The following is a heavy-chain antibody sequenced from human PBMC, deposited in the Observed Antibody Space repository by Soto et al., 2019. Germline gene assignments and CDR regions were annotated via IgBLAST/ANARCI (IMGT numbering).Heavy chain of an antibody. CDR2: ISGSGGST. V-gene: IGHV3-23*01. D-gene: IGHD6-19*01. CDR1: GFTFSSYA. Sequence: GGSLRLSCAASGFTFSSYAMSWVRQAPGKGLEWVSAISGSGGSTYYADSVKGRFTISRDNSKNTLYLQMNSLRAEDTAVYYCAKDLGGIAVAGTFPWFDPWGQGTLVTVSS. CDR3: AKDLGGIAVAGTFPWFDP. J-gene: IGHJ5*02.